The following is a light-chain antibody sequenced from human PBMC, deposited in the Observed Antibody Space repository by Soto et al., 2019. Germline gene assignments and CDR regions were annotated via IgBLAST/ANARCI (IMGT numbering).Light chain of an antibody. CDR2: GAT. CDR1: QSVDSNY. Sequence: EIVLTQSPGTLSLSPGEEATLSCRASQSVDSNYLAWYQQKAGQTPRLIISGATGRADGIPHRFSGSGFGTEFTLTISKVEPEDFAVYYSQQYGTPRSVTFGQGTRLDI. CDR3: QQYGTPRSVT. V-gene: IGKV3-20*01. J-gene: IGKJ5*01.